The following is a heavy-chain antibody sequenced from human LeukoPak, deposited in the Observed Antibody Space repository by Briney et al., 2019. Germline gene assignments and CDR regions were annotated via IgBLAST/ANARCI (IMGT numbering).Heavy chain of an antibody. Sequence: GGSLRLSCAASGFTFSDYAMRWVRQAPGKGLEWLSEISGGGGGAYYADSVKGRFTISRDNSKNTLYLQMNSLRAEDTAVYYCAKVEVGYDSSGYSYFDYWGQGTLVTVSS. CDR2: ISGGGGGA. CDR3: AKVEVGYDSSGYSYFDY. J-gene: IGHJ4*02. V-gene: IGHV3-23*01. CDR1: GFTFSDYA. D-gene: IGHD3-22*01.